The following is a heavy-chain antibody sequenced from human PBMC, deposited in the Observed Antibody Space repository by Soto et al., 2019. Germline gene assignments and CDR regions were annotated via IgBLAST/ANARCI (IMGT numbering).Heavy chain of an antibody. CDR3: ARYCTNGVCRVGQWDYYYGMDV. V-gene: IGHV3-21*01. CDR1: GFTFSSYS. D-gene: IGHD2-8*01. CDR2: ISSSSSYI. J-gene: IGHJ6*02. Sequence: GGSLRLSCAASGFTFSSYSMNWVRQAPGKGLEWVSSISSSSSYIYYADSVKGRFTISRDNAKDSLYLKMNSLRAEDTAVYYCARYCTNGVCRVGQWDYYYGMDVWGQGTTVTVSS.